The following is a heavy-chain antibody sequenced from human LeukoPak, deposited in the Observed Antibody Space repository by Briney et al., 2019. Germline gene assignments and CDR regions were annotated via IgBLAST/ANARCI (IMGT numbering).Heavy chain of an antibody. Sequence: ASVKVSCKASGYTFTSYAMHWVRQAPGQRLEWMGWINAGNGNTKYSQKFQGRVTITRDTSASTAYMELSSLRSEDTAEYYCASPGIAAALAGGYYYYYGMDVWGQGTTVTVSS. V-gene: IGHV1-3*01. CDR3: ASPGIAAALAGGYYYYYGMDV. D-gene: IGHD6-13*01. CDR2: INAGNGNT. CDR1: GYTFTSYA. J-gene: IGHJ6*02.